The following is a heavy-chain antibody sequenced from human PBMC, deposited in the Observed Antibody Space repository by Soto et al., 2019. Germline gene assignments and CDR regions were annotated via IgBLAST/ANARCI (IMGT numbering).Heavy chain of an antibody. CDR3: ARRSLEWLLEPYHYYYMDV. Sequence: GASVKGSCKASGYTFTSYGISWVRQAPGQGRGWMGWISAYNGNTNYAQKLQGRVTMTTDTSTSTAYMELGSLRSDDTAVYYCARRSLEWLLEPYHYYYMDVWGKGTTVTAP. CDR2: ISAYNGNT. J-gene: IGHJ6*03. CDR1: GYTFTSYG. V-gene: IGHV1-18*01. D-gene: IGHD3-3*01.